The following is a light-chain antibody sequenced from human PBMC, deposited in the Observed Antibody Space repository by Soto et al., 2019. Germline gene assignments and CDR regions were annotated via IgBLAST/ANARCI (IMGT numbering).Light chain of an antibody. V-gene: IGLV2-14*01. CDR1: SRDVGGYNY. CDR2: EVS. Sequence: QSLMPQPSSVSGSPGHSITISCTGTSRDVGGYNYVSWYQQHPGKAPKLMIYEVSNRPSGVSNRFSGSKSGNTASLTISGLQAEEEADYYCSSYTSSSTIVFGTGTKVTVL. J-gene: IGLJ1*01. CDR3: SSYTSSSTIV.